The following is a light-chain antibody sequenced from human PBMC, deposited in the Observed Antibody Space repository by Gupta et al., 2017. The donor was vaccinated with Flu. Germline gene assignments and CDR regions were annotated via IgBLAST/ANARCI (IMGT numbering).Light chain of an antibody. V-gene: IGKV1-39*01. CDR1: QNIGTY. CDR3: QQSYSTLMYT. CDR2: VAS. Sequence: SSPSASVGDRGTITCRASQNIGTYLNWYQQKPGKAPKRLIYVASTWETGVPSRFSGSGSGTDFTLTISSRLPEDFATYYCQQSYSTLMYTFGQGTKLEIK. J-gene: IGKJ2*01.